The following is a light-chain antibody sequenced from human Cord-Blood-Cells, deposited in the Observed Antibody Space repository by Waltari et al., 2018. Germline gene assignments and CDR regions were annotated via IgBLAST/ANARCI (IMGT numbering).Light chain of an antibody. V-gene: IGKV4-1*01. CDR3: QQYFT. CDR2: WAS. Sequence: DIVMTQSPDSLAVSLGERATINCKYSQSVLYSSNNKNYLAWYQQKPGQPPKLLIYWASTRESGVPDRFSGSGSGTDFTLTISSLQAEDVAVYYCQQYFTFGPGTKVDIK. CDR1: QSVLYSSNNKNY. J-gene: IGKJ3*01.